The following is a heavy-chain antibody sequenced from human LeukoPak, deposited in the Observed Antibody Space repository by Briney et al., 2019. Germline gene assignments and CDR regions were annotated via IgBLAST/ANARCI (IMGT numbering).Heavy chain of an antibody. D-gene: IGHD3-22*01. Sequence: ASVTVSFTASGYTFTSYGITWVRQAPGQGLEWMGWISAYNGDTNYAQKLQGRVTITTDTSTSTAYMELRSLRSDDTAVYYCASLKNYYDSSGNLVTDAFDIWGQGTMVTVSS. CDR3: ASLKNYYDSSGNLVTDAFDI. J-gene: IGHJ3*02. CDR1: GYTFTSYG. V-gene: IGHV1-18*01. CDR2: ISAYNGDT.